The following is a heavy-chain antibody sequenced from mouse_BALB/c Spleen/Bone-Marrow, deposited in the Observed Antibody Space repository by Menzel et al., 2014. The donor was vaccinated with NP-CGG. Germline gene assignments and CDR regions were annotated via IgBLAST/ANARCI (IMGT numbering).Heavy chain of an antibody. J-gene: IGHJ3*01. CDR3: TRSETGPFAY. Sequence: VKLMESGAELVRPGASVTLSCKASGYTFTDYEMHWVKQTPVHGLEWIGAIDPETGGTAYNQKFKGKAILTADKSSSTAYMELRSLTSEDPAVYYCTRSETGPFAYWGQGTLVTVSA. V-gene: IGHV1-15*01. CDR2: IDPETGGT. CDR1: GYTFTDYE. D-gene: IGHD4-1*01.